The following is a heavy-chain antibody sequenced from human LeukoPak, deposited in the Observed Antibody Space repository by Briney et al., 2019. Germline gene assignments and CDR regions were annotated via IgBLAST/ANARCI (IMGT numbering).Heavy chain of an antibody. D-gene: IGHD1-26*01. CDR1: GGSISSSSYY. J-gene: IGHJ6*03. CDR3: ARVRKSGSYGYYYYYMDV. V-gene: IGHV4-39*07. Sequence: SETLSLTCTVSGGSISSSSYYWGWIRQPPGKGLEWIGSIYYSGSTYYNPSLKSRVTISVDTSKNQFSLKLSSVTAADTAVYYCARVRKSGSYGYYYYYMDVWGKGTTVTVSS. CDR2: IYYSGST.